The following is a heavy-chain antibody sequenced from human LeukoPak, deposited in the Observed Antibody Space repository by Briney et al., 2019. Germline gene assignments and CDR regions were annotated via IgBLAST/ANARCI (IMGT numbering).Heavy chain of an antibody. Sequence: GGSLRLSCAASGFTFSSYSMNWVRQAPGKGLEWVSSISSSSSYIYYADSVKGRFTISRDNAKNSLYLQMDGLRAEDTAVYYCARDRVSVATIPEAGYWGQGTLVTVSS. CDR3: ARDRVSVATIPEAGY. D-gene: IGHD5-12*01. J-gene: IGHJ4*02. V-gene: IGHV3-21*01. CDR2: ISSSSSYI. CDR1: GFTFSSYS.